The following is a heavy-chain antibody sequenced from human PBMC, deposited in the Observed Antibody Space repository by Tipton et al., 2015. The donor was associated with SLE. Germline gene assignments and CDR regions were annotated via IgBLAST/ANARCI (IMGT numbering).Heavy chain of an antibody. D-gene: IGHD2-15*01. CDR1: GGSISSYY. Sequence: TLSLTCTVSGGSISSYYWTWIRQSPGKGLEWIGYISWIGSTNYNPSLKSRVTMSVDTSMNQFSLELSSVTAADTAVYYCARLVVLAAEGLYSFDYWGHGTLVTVSS. J-gene: IGHJ4*01. V-gene: IGHV4-59*08. CDR3: ARLVVLAAEGLYSFDY. CDR2: ISWIGST.